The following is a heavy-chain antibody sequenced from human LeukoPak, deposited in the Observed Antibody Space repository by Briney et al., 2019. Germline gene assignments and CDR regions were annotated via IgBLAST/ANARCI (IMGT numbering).Heavy chain of an antibody. CDR2: IYYSGST. D-gene: IGHD4-17*01. J-gene: IGHJ3*02. CDR1: GGPISSSSYY. CDR3: ARPDYGDYVVNAFDI. Sequence: PSETLSLTCTVSGGPISSSSYYWGWIRQPPGKGLEWIGNIYYSGSTYYNPSLKSRVTTSVDTSKNQFSLKLSSVTAADTAVYYCARPDYGDYVVNAFDIWGQGTMVTVSS. V-gene: IGHV4-39*01.